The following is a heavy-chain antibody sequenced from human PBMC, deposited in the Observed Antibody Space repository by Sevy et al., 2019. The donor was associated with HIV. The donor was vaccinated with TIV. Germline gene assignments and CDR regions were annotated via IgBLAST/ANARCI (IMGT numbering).Heavy chain of an antibody. CDR3: ARDPDILSGYPSHYFDY. V-gene: IGHV3-7*01. CDR2: IKEDGSQK. Sequence: GGSLRLSCAASGFSFSKYWMSWVRQAPGKGLEWVANIKEDGSQKNYLESVKGRFTISRDNPKNLLYLQMNNLRADDTAVYYCARDPDILSGYPSHYFDYWGQGTLVTVSS. CDR1: GFSFSKYW. J-gene: IGHJ4*02. D-gene: IGHD3-9*01.